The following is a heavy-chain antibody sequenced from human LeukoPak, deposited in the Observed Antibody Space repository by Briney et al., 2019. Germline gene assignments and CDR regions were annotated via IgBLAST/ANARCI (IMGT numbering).Heavy chain of an antibody. CDR2: ISSSSSYI. CDR1: GFTFSSYS. V-gene: IGHV3-21*06. CDR3: AKDLMRDRWFGES. Sequence: GGSLRLSCAASGFTFSSYSMNWVRQAPGKGLEWVSSISSSSSYIYYADSVKGRFTISRDNSKNTLYLDMNSLRTEDTAVYYCAKDLMRDRWFGESWGQGTLVTVSS. D-gene: IGHD3-10*01. J-gene: IGHJ5*02.